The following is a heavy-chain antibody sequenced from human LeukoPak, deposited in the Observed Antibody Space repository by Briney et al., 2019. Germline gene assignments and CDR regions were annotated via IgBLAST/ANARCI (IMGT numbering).Heavy chain of an antibody. Sequence: SETLSLTCTVSGGPISSYYWSWIRQPPGKGLEWIGYIYYSGSTNYNPSLKSRVTISVDKSKNQFSLKLSSVTAADTAVYYCAREDYDDSGAWYFDLWGRGTLVTVSS. CDR1: GGPISSYY. J-gene: IGHJ2*01. V-gene: IGHV4-59*12. CDR2: IYYSGST. CDR3: AREDYDDSGAWYFDL. D-gene: IGHD3-3*01.